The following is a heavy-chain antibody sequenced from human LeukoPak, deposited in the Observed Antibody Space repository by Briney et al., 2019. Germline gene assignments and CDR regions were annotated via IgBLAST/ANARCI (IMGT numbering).Heavy chain of an antibody. D-gene: IGHD2-21*02. J-gene: IGHJ3*02. CDR3: ARITYCGADWCNPFDI. V-gene: IGHV4-34*01. CDR2: INHSGGT. CDR1: GGSFSGYF. Sequence: SETLSLTCAVYGGSFSGYFWSWVRQPPGKGLEWIGEINHSGGTNYNPSLKSRVTISVDTSKNQFSLKLNSVTAADTAVFYCARITYCGADWCNPFDIWGQGTMVTVSS.